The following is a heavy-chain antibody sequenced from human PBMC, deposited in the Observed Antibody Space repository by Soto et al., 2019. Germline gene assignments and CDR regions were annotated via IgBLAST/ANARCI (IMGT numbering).Heavy chain of an antibody. CDR3: ARGTVTEAFDI. V-gene: IGHV3-33*01. CDR2: IWYDGSNK. J-gene: IGHJ3*02. D-gene: IGHD4-17*01. Sequence: WSLRLSCAASGFTFSSYGMHWVRQAPGKGLEWVAVIWYDGSNKYYADSVKGRFTISRDNSKNTLYLQMNSPRAEDTAVYYCARGTVTEAFDIWGQGTMVTVSS. CDR1: GFTFSSYG.